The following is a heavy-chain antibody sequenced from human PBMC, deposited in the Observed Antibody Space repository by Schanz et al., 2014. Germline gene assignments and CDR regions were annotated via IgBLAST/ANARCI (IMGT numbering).Heavy chain of an antibody. Sequence: QVQLVESGGGLVKPGRSLRISCAASGFRFRDYYMSWIRQAPGKGLEWISKISDSGRTIVYADSMKGRFTISRDNAKNSLYLEMNSLRAEDTAVYFCARDGGRDGYNLAFDVWGQGTLVTVSS. D-gene: IGHD5-12*01. J-gene: IGHJ3*01. CDR2: ISDSGRTI. CDR1: GFRFRDYY. V-gene: IGHV3-11*01. CDR3: ARDGGRDGYNLAFDV.